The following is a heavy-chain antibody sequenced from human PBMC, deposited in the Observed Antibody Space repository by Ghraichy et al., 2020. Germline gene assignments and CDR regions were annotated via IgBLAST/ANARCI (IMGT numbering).Heavy chain of an antibody. CDR1: GFTFSSYA. J-gene: IGHJ4*02. CDR3: AKGSSSDYEFWSPYYYFDY. CDR2: ISGSGGSP. D-gene: IGHD3-3*01. V-gene: IGHV3-23*01. Sequence: SCAASGFTFSSYAMSWVRQAPGKGLQWVLAISGSGGSPYYVDSVKGRFTISRDNSKNTVYLQINSLRAEDTAVYYCAKGSSSDYEFWSPYYYFDYWGQGTLVTVSS.